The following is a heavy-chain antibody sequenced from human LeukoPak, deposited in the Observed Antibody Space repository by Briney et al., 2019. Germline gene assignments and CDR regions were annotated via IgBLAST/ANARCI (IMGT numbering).Heavy chain of an antibody. D-gene: IGHD3-22*01. Sequence: GGSLRLSCAASGFTLSSYSMNWVRQAPGKGLEWVSYISSSSSTIYYADSVKGRFTISRDNAKNSLYLQMNSLRDEDTAVYYCARERETPGHYYDSSGYYYYYYGMDVWGQGTTVTVSS. J-gene: IGHJ6*02. CDR1: GFTLSSYS. CDR3: ARERETPGHYYDSSGYYYYYYGMDV. V-gene: IGHV3-48*02. CDR2: ISSSSSTI.